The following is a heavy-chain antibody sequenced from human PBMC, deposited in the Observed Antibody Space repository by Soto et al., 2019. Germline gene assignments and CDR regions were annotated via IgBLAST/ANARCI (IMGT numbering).Heavy chain of an antibody. Sequence: SSVKVSCKASGGTFSSYAISWVRQAPGQGLEWMGGIIPIFGTANYAQKFQGRVTITADESTSTAYMELSSLRSEDTAVYYCARDINMIIVRAFESWGQGTMVTV. CDR2: IIPIFGTA. D-gene: IGHD3-22*01. V-gene: IGHV1-69*13. J-gene: IGHJ3*02. CDR1: GGTFSSYA. CDR3: ARDINMIIVRAFES.